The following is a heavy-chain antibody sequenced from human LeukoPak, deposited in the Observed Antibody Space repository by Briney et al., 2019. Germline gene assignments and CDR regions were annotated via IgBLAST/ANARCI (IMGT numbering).Heavy chain of an antibody. D-gene: IGHD3-9*01. Sequence: SETLSLTCTVSGGSISSSYWSWFRQPPGKGLEWIGYIYYSGSTNYNPSLKSRVTISINTSKNQFSLKLSSVTAADTAVYYCARQGDDYDILTAYYNWGQGTLVTVSS. V-gene: IGHV4-59*08. CDR1: GGSISSSY. CDR3: ARQGDDYDILTAYYN. CDR2: IYYSGST. J-gene: IGHJ4*02.